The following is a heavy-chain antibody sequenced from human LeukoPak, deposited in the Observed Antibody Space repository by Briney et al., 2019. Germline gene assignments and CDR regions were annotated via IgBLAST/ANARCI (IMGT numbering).Heavy chain of an antibody. CDR2: INHSGST. V-gene: IGHV4-34*01. J-gene: IGHJ5*02. CDR1: GGSFSGYY. Sequence: SETLSLTCAVYGGSFSGYYWSWIRQPPGKGLEWIGEINHSGSTNYNPSLKSRVTISVDTSKNQFSLKLSSVTAADTAVYYCARDRGGYSSSGFDPWGQGILVTVSS. D-gene: IGHD6-6*01. CDR3: ARDRGGYSSSGFDP.